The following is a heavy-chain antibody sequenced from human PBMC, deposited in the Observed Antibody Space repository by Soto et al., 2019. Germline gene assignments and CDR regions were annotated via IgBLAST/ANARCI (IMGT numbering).Heavy chain of an antibody. CDR1: GGSISSYY. CDR3: ARRDELGFDY. Sequence: SETLSLTCTVSGGSISSYYWSWIRQPPGKGLEWIGYIYYSGSTYYNPSLKSQVTISVDTSKNQFSLRLSYVTAAYTAVYYCARRDELGFDYWGQGTLVTVSS. D-gene: IGHD7-27*01. CDR2: IYYSGST. V-gene: IGHV4-59*04. J-gene: IGHJ4*02.